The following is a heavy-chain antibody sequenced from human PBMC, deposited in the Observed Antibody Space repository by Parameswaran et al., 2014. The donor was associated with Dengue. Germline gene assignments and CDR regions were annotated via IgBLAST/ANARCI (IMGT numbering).Heavy chain of an antibody. Sequence: PGKGLEWIGEITHSGSTNYNPSLKSRVTISVDTSKNQFSLKLSSVTAADTAVYYCAGLTGTTGYYYYYGMDVWGQGTTVTVSS. J-gene: IGHJ6*02. CDR2: ITHSGST. CDR3: AGLTGTTGYYYYYGMDV. D-gene: IGHD1-14*01. V-gene: IGHV4-34*01.